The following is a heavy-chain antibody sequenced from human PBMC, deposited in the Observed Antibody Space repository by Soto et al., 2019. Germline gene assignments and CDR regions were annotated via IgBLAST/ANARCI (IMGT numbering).Heavy chain of an antibody. CDR2: TSKDGINT. D-gene: IGHD1-1*01. CDR1: AFTLSKFA. J-gene: IGHJ6*02. Sequence: QVQLVESGGGVVQPGRSLRLSCAASAFTLSKFAMHWVRQAPGKGLEWVAVTSKDGINTYYADSVKGRFTISRDNSKCTIYLQMNSLRTEDTALYYCARGNMDVWGQGTTVTVSS. V-gene: IGHV3-30-3*01. CDR3: ARGNMDV.